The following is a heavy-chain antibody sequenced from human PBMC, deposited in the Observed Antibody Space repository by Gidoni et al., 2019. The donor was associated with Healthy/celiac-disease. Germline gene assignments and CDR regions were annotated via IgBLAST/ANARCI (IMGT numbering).Heavy chain of an antibody. D-gene: IGHD5-12*01. Sequence: QVQLVQSGYALKKPGASVTVSCKASGYTFTSYAMNWVRQAPGQGLELMGWINTNTWNPTYARGFTGRFGFSLDTSVSTAYLQISSLKAEDTAVYYCARVPEPSGYAQPDYWGQGTLVTVSS. CDR2: INTNTWNP. CDR3: ARVPEPSGYAQPDY. CDR1: GYTFTSYA. J-gene: IGHJ4*02. V-gene: IGHV7-4-1*02.